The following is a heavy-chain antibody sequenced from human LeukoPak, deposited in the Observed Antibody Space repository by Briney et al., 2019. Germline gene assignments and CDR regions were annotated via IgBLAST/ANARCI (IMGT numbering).Heavy chain of an antibody. J-gene: IGHJ6*01. D-gene: IGHD1-26*01. CDR1: GFTFSSHW. CDR3: ARERIVGAASTRYYGMDV. Sequence: GGSLRLSCTASGFTFSSHWMTWVRQPPGKGLEWVANMKPDGSERYYVDSVKGRLTVSRDNAKNSLYFQMNSLRAEETAVYYCARERIVGAASTRYYGMDVWGQGTTVTVSS. V-gene: IGHV3-7*03. CDR2: MKPDGSER.